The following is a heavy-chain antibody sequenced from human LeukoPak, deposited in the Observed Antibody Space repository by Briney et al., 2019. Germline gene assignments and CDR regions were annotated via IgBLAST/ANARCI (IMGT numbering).Heavy chain of an antibody. J-gene: IGHJ5*02. CDR2: IYYSGST. CDR1: GGSISSYY. D-gene: IGHD2-2*01. Sequence: SETLPLTCTVSGGSISSYYWSWIRQPPGKGLEWIGYIYYSGSTNYNPSLKSRVTISVDTSKNQFSLKLSSVTAADTAVYYCARSPGIVVVPAAIFSYWFDPWGQGTLVTVSS. CDR3: ARSPGIVVVPAAIFSYWFDP. V-gene: IGHV4-59*01.